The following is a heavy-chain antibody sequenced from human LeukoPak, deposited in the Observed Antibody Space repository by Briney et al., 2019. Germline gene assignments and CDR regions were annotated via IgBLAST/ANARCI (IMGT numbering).Heavy chain of an antibody. V-gene: IGHV1-2*02. D-gene: IGHD6-19*01. CDR3: SRDVPGYSSNFYF. Sequence: ASVKVSCKASGYTFTGYFMHWVRQAPGQGLEWMGWINPNSGDTNYPQKFQGRVTVTRDTSISTAYMQLSSLTSDDTAVYYCSRDVPGYSSNFYFWGQGNLVTVSS. CDR2: INPNSGDT. J-gene: IGHJ4*02. CDR1: GYTFTGYF.